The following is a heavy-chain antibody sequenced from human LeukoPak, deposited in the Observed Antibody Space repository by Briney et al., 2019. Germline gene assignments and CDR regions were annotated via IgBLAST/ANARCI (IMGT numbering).Heavy chain of an antibody. Sequence: SVKVSCKASGGTFSSYAISWVRQAPGRGLEWMGRIIPILGIANYAQKFQGRVTITADKSTSTAYMELSSLRSEDTAVYYCARTILAVTASPDAFDIWGQGTMVTVSS. J-gene: IGHJ3*02. CDR2: IIPILGIA. D-gene: IGHD2-21*02. V-gene: IGHV1-69*04. CDR3: ARTILAVTASPDAFDI. CDR1: GGTFSSYA.